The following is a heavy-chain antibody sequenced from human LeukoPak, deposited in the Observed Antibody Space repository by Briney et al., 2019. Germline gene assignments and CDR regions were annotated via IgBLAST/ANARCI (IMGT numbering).Heavy chain of an antibody. V-gene: IGHV3-30*18. D-gene: IGHD3-22*01. CDR3: AKAFHDSSGYGPDY. CDR1: GLTFSSFG. CDR2: TSFDGGNK. Sequence: PGGSLRLFCAASGLTFSSFGMHWVRQAPGKGLEWVAVTSFDGGNKHSAHSVKGRFTISRVNSNTTLYLQMGSLRVEDTAVYYCAKAFHDSSGYGPDYWGQGTLVTVSS. J-gene: IGHJ4*02.